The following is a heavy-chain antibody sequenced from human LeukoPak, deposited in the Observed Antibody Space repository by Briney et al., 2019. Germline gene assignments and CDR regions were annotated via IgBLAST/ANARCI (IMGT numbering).Heavy chain of an antibody. CDR3: ARGRYNWNRNWFDP. V-gene: IGHV1-2*02. CDR2: INPNSGGT. J-gene: IGHJ5*02. D-gene: IGHD1-20*01. Sequence: ASVKVSCKASGYTFTGYYMHWVRQAPGQGLEWMGWINPNSGGTNYAQKFQGRVTMTRDTSISTAHMELSRLRSDDTAVYYCARGRYNWNRNWFDPWGQGTLVTVSS. CDR1: GYTFTGYY.